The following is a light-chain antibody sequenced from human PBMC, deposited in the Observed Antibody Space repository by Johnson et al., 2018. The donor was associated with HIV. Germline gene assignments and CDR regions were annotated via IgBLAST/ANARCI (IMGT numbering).Light chain of an antibody. V-gene: IGLV1-51*01. J-gene: IGLJ1*01. Sequence: QSVLTQPPSVSAAPGQKVTISFSGSSSNIGNNYVSWYQQLPGTAPKLLIYDNNKRPSGIPDRFSGSKSGTSATLGITGLQTGDEADYYCGTWDSSLSVFYGFGTGTKVTVL. CDR3: GTWDSSLSVFYG. CDR2: DNN. CDR1: SSNIGNNY.